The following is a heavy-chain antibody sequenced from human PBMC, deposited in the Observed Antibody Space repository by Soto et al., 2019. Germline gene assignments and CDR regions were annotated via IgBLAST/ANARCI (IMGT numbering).Heavy chain of an antibody. D-gene: IGHD3-10*01. V-gene: IGHV3-30*03. CDR3: ARDSGWPILNFDN. CDR1: DFDFSSYG. J-gene: IGHJ4*02. CDR2: SSYDGRET. Sequence: GGSLRLSCAASDFDFSSYGIHWVRQAPGKGLEWVAASSYDGRETFYADSAKGRFTVSKEMSKNTAFLQMNALRHEDTAVYFCARDSGWPILNFDNWGQGTPVAVSS.